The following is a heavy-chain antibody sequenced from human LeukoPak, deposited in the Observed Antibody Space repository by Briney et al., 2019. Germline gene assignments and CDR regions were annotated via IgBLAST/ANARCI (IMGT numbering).Heavy chain of an antibody. V-gene: IGHV3-7*04. CDR3: ATDGNGVAGDV. CDR2: IKKDGSEK. Sequence: GGSLRLSCVASGFTFSDSWMSWVRQAPGKGLEWVADIKKDGSEKDYVDSVKGRFTIFRDNAKNSLYLQMGSLRAEDTAVYYCATDGNGVAGDVWGQGTRVSV. D-gene: IGHD1-1*01. CDR1: GFTFSDSW. J-gene: IGHJ6*02.